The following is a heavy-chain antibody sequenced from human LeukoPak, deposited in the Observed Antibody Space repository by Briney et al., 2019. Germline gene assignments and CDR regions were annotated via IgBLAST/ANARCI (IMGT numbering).Heavy chain of an antibody. V-gene: IGHV7-4-1*02. D-gene: IGHD3-16*02. J-gene: IGHJ4*02. CDR3: ARALDSLGGLSLPDY. CDR2: INTNTGNP. CDR1: GYTFSKYA. Sequence: PRASVKVSYKASGYTFSKYAVNWVRQAPGQGLEWMGWINTNTGNPTYAQGFTGRFVFSLDASVSTAYLQISSLKAEDTAVYFCARALDSLGGLSLPDYWGQGTLVTVSS.